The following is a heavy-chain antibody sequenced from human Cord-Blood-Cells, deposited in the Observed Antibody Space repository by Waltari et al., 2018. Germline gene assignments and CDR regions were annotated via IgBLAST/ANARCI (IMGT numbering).Heavy chain of an antibody. CDR3: ATKSWQRQGYYYGMDV. CDR2: VDPEDGET. D-gene: IGHD6-25*01. V-gene: IGHV1-69-2*01. Sequence: EVQLVQSGAEVKKPGATVKISCKVSGYTFTDYYMHWVQQAPGKGLEWMGLVDPEDGETIYAEKFQGRVTITAETSTDTAYMWLSSLRSEDTAVYYSATKSWQRQGYYYGMDVWGQGTTVTVSS. J-gene: IGHJ6*02. CDR1: GYTFTDYY.